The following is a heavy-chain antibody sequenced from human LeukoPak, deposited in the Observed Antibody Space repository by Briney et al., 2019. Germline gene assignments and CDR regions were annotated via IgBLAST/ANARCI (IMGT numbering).Heavy chain of an antibody. CDR1: GFTVSSNY. Sequence: GGSLRLSCAASGFTVSSNYMSWVRQAPGKGLEWVSVIYSGGSTYYADSVKGRSTISRDNSKNTLYLQMNSLRAEDTAVYYCARAEIAAAALDYWGQGTLVTVSS. CDR2: IYSGGST. V-gene: IGHV3-53*01. J-gene: IGHJ4*02. D-gene: IGHD6-13*01. CDR3: ARAEIAAAALDY.